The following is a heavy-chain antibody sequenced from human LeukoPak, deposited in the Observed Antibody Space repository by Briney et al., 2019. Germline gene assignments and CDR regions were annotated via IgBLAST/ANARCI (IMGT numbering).Heavy chain of an antibody. CDR1: GYTFTGYY. J-gene: IGHJ4*02. CDR2: IIPIFGTA. CDR3: ARADYQLLPDY. Sequence: GASVKVSCKASGYTFTGYYVHWVRQAPGQGLEWTGGIIPIFGTANYAPKFKGRVTITTDGSTSTAYMELSSLRSEDTAVYYCARADYQLLPDYWGQGTLVTVSS. D-gene: IGHD2-2*01. V-gene: IGHV1-69*05.